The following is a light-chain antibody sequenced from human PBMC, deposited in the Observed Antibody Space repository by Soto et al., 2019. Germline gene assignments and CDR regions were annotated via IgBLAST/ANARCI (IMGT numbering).Light chain of an antibody. CDR3: CSYAGSSTYVV. J-gene: IGLJ2*01. Sequence: QSALTQPPSVSGSPGQSITISCTGTSSDVGSYNLVSWYQQHPGKAPKLMIYEVSKRPSGVSYRFSGFKSGNTASLTISGLQAEDEADYYCCSYAGSSTYVVFGGGTKVTVL. V-gene: IGLV2-23*02. CDR1: SSDVGSYNL. CDR2: EVS.